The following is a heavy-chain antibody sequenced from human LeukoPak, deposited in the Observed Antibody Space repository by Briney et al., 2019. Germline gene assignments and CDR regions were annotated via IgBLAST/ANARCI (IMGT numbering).Heavy chain of an antibody. Sequence: GGSLRLSCAASGFTFSYNTMYWVRQAPGKGLEWVALISLDGDTKYYAESVKGRFTISRDNCKNTLYLQMNSLRAEDTAVYYCAKSGELPRGGNWFDPWGQGTLVTVSS. CDR2: ISLDGDTK. D-gene: IGHD1-26*01. CDR3: AKSGELPRGGNWFDP. J-gene: IGHJ5*02. CDR1: GFTFSYNT. V-gene: IGHV3-30-3*02.